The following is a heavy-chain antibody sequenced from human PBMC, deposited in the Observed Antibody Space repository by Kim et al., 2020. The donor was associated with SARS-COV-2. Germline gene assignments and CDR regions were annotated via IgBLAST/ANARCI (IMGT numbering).Heavy chain of an antibody. D-gene: IGHD4-4*01. CDR2: ISYDGNNS. CDR3: ARGKLLTTVTNNYYYM. V-gene: IGHV3-30*03. J-gene: IGHJ6*03. Sequence: GGSLRLSCAASGFTFSSYGMHWVRQAQGKGLEWAAIISYDGNNSYFADSVKGRFTISRDNSKNTLYLQMNSLRAEDTAVYYCARGKLLTTVTNNYYYM. CDR1: GFTFSSYG.